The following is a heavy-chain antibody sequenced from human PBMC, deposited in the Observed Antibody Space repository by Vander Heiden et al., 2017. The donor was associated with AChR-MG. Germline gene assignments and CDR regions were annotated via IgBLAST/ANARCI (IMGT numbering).Heavy chain of an antibody. J-gene: IGHJ4*02. D-gene: IGHD7-27*01. V-gene: IGHV3-73*02. CDR3: TSMNWGSDYFDY. CDR1: GFAFTDSA. Sequence: EVQLVESGGGLAQPGASLTPSCAGSGFAFTDSAIHWVRQGSGKGLEWVGRIRSKTNTYATAYAASVKGRFTISTDDSKNTAYLQMNSLKTEDTAVYYCTSMNWGSDYFDYWGQGTLVTVSS. CDR2: IRSKTNTYAT.